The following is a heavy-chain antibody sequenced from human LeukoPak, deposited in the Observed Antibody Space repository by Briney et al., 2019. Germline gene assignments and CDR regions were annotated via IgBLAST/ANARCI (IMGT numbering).Heavy chain of an antibody. Sequence: SETLSLTCAVYGGSFSGYYWSWIRQPPGKGLEWIGEINHSGSTNYNPSLKSRVTISVDTSKNQFSLKLSSVTAADTAVYYCARGDLRGWVRRAFGIWGQGTMVTVSS. J-gene: IGHJ3*02. V-gene: IGHV4-34*01. D-gene: IGHD6-19*01. CDR2: INHSGST. CDR1: GGSFSGYY. CDR3: ARGDLRGWVRRAFGI.